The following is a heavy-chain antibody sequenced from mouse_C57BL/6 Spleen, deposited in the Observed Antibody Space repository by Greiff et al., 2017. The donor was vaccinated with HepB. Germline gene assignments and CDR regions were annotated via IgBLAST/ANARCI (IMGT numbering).Heavy chain of an antibody. Sequence: EVMLVESGGGLVKPGGSLKLSCAASGFTFSDYGMHWVRQAPEKGLEWVAYISSGSSTIYYADTVKGRFTISRDNAKNTLFLQMTSLRSEDTAMYYCARRETGAWFAYWGQGTLVTVSA. J-gene: IGHJ3*01. D-gene: IGHD4-1*01. CDR2: ISSGSSTI. V-gene: IGHV5-17*01. CDR3: ARRETGAWFAY. CDR1: GFTFSDYG.